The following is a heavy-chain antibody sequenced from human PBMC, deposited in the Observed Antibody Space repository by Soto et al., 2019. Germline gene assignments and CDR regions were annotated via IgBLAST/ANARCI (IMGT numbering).Heavy chain of an antibody. CDR2: IIPIFGTA. D-gene: IGHD6-13*01. J-gene: IGHJ6*02. CDR1: GGTFSSYA. CDR3: ARDSSSWKGAYYYYGMDV. Sequence: SVKVSCKASGGTFSSYAISWVRQAPGQGLEWMGGIIPIFGTANYAQKFQGRVTITADESTSTACMELSSLRSEDTAVYYCARDSSSWKGAYYYYGMDVWGQGTTVTVSS. V-gene: IGHV1-69*13.